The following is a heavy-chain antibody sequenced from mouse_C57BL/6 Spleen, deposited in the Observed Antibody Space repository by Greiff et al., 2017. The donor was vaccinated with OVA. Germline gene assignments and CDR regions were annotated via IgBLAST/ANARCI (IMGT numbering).Heavy chain of an antibody. V-gene: IGHV1-52*01. CDR2: IDPSDSET. J-gene: IGHJ3*01. CDR3: ATYGSSSPFAY. Sequence: LQQPGAELVRPGSSVKLSCKASGYTFTSYWMHWVKQRPIQGLEWIGNIDPSDSETHYNQKFKDKATLTVDKSSSTAYMQLSSLTSEDSAVYYCATYGSSSPFAYWGQGTLVTVSA. CDR1: GYTFTSYW. D-gene: IGHD1-1*01.